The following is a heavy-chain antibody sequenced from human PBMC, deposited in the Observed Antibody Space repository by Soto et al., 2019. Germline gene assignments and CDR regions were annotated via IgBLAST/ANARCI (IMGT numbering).Heavy chain of an antibody. D-gene: IGHD2-15*01. CDR1: GGSISSGGYS. CDR3: XXGQVVAAQH. V-gene: IGHV4-30-2*01. Sequence: QLQLQESGSGLVKPSQTLSLTCAVSGGSISSGGYSWSWIRQPPGKGLEWIGYIYHSGSTYYNPSLKSRVTISVDRSKNQFSLKLSSVTAADTXXXXXXXGQVVAAQHWGQGTLVTVSS. J-gene: IGHJ4*02. CDR2: IYHSGST.